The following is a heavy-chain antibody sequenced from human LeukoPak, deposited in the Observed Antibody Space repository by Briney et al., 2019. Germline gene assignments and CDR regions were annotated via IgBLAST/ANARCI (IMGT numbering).Heavy chain of an antibody. V-gene: IGHV4-34*01. J-gene: IGHJ5*02. CDR2: INHSGST. CDR3: ARRVVIIRWFDP. Sequence: PSETLSLTCAVYGGSFSGYYWSWLRQPPGKGLEWVGGINHSGSTNYNPSLKSRVTISVDTSKNQFSLKLSSVTAADTAVYYCARRVVIIRWFDPWGQGTLVTVSS. D-gene: IGHD3-3*01. CDR1: GGSFSGYY.